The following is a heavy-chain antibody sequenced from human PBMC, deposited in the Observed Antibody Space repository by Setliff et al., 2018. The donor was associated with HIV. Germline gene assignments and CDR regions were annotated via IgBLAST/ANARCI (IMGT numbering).Heavy chain of an antibody. CDR3: ARILISYGSGTHKYFDY. CDR1: GGSFSGYY. J-gene: IGHJ4*02. V-gene: IGHV4-34*01. D-gene: IGHD3-10*01. CDR2: INHSGST. Sequence: KPSETLSLTCAVYGGSFSGYYWSWIRQPPGKGLEWIGEINHSGSTNYNPSLKSRVTISIDTSKNQFSLNLTSVTAADTATYYCARILISYGSGTHKYFDYWGQGTLVTVSS.